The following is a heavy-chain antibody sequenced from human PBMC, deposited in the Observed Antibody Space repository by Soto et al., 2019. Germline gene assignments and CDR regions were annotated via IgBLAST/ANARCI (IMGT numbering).Heavy chain of an antibody. V-gene: IGHV3-23*01. CDR3: AKSRDRGYDFWSGYLDY. D-gene: IGHD3-3*01. J-gene: IGHJ4*02. CDR2: ISGNGEIT. Sequence: GGSLRLSCIASGFTFSSYAMAWVRQAPGKGLEWVSAISGNGEITYYADSVKGRFTISRDNSKNTLYLQMNSLRAEDTAVYYCAKSRDRGYDFWSGYLDYWGQGTLVTVSS. CDR1: GFTFSSYA.